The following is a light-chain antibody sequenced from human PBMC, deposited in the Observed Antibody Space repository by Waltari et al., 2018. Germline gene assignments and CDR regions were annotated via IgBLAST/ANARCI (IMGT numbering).Light chain of an antibody. J-gene: IGKJ3*01. CDR1: QGTSSY. CDR3: QQLNSYPLFT. Sequence: DIQLTQSPSFLSASVGERVTITCRVSQGTSSYLAWYQQKPGKAPKLRIYAASTLQSGVPSRFSGSGSGTEFTLTISSLQPEDFATYSCQQLNSYPLFTFGPGTKVDI. V-gene: IGKV1-9*01. CDR2: AAS.